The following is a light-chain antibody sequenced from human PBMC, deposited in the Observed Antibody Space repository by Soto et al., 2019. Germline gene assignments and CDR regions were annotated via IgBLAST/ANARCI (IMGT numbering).Light chain of an antibody. CDR1: SSDVGSGNR. J-gene: IGLJ3*02. Sequence: QSVLTQPPSVSESPGQSVTIFCTGTSSDVGSGNRVSWYQQPPGTAPKLMIYEVNNRPSGVPDRFSGSKSGNTASLTISGLQAEDEADYYCSSFTTSNTWVFGGGTQLTVL. V-gene: IGLV2-18*02. CDR2: EVN. CDR3: SSFTTSNTWV.